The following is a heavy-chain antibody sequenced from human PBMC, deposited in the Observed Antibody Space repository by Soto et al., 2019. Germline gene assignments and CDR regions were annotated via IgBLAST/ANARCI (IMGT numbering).Heavy chain of an antibody. CDR1: GFTFSSYS. D-gene: IGHD2-8*01. CDR3: WLYCTNGVLCRGGMDV. Sequence: EVQLVESGGGLVKPGGSLRLSCAASGFTFSSYSMNWVRQAPGKGLEWVSSISSSSSYIYYADSVKGRFTIFRDNAKNSLYLQMNSLRAEDTAVYYCWLYCTNGVLCRGGMDVWGQGTTVTVSS. V-gene: IGHV3-21*01. J-gene: IGHJ6*02. CDR2: ISSSSSYI.